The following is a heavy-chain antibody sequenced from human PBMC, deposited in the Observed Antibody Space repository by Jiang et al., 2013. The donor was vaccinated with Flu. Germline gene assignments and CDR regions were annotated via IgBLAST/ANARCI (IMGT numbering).Heavy chain of an antibody. CDR2: INPSGGSA. Sequence: GAEVKKPGASVKVSCKASGYTFTSYYIHWVRQAPGQGLEWMGIINPSGGSAYYAQRFQGGVTMTRDTSTSTVYMEVSSLRSEDTAVYYCARSDTNDYWGQGTLVTVSS. V-gene: IGHV1-46*03. CDR1: GYTFTSYY. CDR3: ARSDTNDY. J-gene: IGHJ4*02.